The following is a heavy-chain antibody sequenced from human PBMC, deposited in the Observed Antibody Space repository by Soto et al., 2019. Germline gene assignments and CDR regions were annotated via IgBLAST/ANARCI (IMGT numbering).Heavy chain of an antibody. V-gene: IGHV1-2*02. D-gene: IGHD3-10*01. CDR2: INPYSGGA. Sequence: ASVKVSCKASGYTFTGYFMHWVRQAPGQGLEWMGWINPYSGGADYAQSFQGRVTMTRDTSISTAYMELSRLRFDDTAVYYCARVIRGAYYNSPLDTWGQGTVVTVSS. CDR3: ARVIRGAYYNSPLDT. J-gene: IGHJ5*02. CDR1: GYTFTGYF.